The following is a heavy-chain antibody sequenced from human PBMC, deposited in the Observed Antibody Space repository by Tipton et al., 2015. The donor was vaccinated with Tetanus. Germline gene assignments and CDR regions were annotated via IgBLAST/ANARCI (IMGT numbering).Heavy chain of an antibody. CDR2: IHSSGST. D-gene: IGHD1-26*01. CDR3: ARDIEEVGATKYFDY. V-gene: IGHV4-59*01. Sequence: TLSLTCTVSGGSISSYYWSWIRQPPGKGPEWIGQIHSSGSTNYIPSLKSRVTISLDTSKNQFSLRLTSVTAADTAVYYCARDIEEVGATKYFDYWGQGTLVPVSS. J-gene: IGHJ4*02. CDR1: GGSISSYY.